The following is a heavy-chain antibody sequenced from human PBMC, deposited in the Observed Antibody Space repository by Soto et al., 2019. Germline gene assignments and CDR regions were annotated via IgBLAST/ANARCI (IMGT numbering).Heavy chain of an antibody. D-gene: IGHD3-9*01. V-gene: IGHV1-24*01. CDR2: FDPEDGET. CDR3: ATSGSIRYFDWPIDY. CDR1: GYTFSTSG. J-gene: IGHJ4*02. Sequence: ASVKVSCKASGYTFSTSGMSWLRQAPGKGLEWMGGFDPEDGETIYAQKFQGRVTMTEDTSTDTAYMELSSLRSEDTAVYYCATSGSIRYFDWPIDYWGQGTLVTVSS.